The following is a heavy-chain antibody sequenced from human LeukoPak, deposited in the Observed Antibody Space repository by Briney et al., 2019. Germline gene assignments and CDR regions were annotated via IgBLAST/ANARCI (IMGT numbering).Heavy chain of an antibody. D-gene: IGHD6-6*01. V-gene: IGHV1-69*05. Sequence: SVKVSCKASGGTFSSYAISWVRQAPGQGLEWMGGIIPIFGTANYAQKFQGRVTITTDESTSTAYMELSSLRSEDTAVYYCARDRPPRIAARLHYYYYYMDVWGKGSPVTVSS. CDR3: ARDRPPRIAARLHYYYYYMDV. CDR1: GGTFSSYA. CDR2: IIPIFGTA. J-gene: IGHJ6*03.